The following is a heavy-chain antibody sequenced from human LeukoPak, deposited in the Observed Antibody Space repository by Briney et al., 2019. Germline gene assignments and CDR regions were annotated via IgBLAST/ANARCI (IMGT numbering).Heavy chain of an antibody. V-gene: IGHV4-34*01. Sequence: SETLSLTCAVYGGSFSGYYWSWIRQPPGKGLEWIGEINHSGSTNYNPSLKSRVTISVDTSKNQFSLKLSSVTAADTAVYYCARDKVGWNYRRMDVWGQGTTVTVSS. CDR1: GGSFSGYY. CDR3: ARDKVGWNYRRMDV. J-gene: IGHJ6*02. D-gene: IGHD1-7*01. CDR2: INHSGST.